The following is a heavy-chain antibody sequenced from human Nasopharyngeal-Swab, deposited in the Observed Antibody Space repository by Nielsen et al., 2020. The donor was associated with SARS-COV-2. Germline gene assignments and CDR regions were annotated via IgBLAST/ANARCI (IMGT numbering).Heavy chain of an antibody. V-gene: IGHV3-30-3*01. CDR2: ISYDGSNK. J-gene: IGHJ6*02. Sequence: GGSLRLSCAASGFTFSSSAMHWVRQAPGKGLEWVAVISYDGSNKYYADSVKGRFTISRDNSKNTLYLQMNSLRAEDTAVYYCARLFLGMDVWGQGTTVTVSS. CDR1: GFTFSSSA. CDR3: ARLFLGMDV. D-gene: IGHD2-21*01.